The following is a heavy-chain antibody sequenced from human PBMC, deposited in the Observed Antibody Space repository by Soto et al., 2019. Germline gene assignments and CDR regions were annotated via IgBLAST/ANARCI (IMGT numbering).Heavy chain of an antibody. V-gene: IGHV5-51*01. D-gene: IGHD7-27*01. Sequence: VESLKISCKGSGYSFTSYCIGWVRQMPGKGLEWMGIIYPGDSDTRYSPSFQGQVTISADKSISTAYLQWSSLKASDTAMYYCARALKSLGFWFDPWGQGTLVTVS. CDR3: ARALKSLGFWFDP. CDR1: GYSFTSYC. CDR2: IYPGDSDT. J-gene: IGHJ5*02.